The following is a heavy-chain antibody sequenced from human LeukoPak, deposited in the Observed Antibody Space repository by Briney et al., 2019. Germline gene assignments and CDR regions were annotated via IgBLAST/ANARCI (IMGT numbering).Heavy chain of an antibody. Sequence: ASVKVSCKVSGYTLTELSMHWVRQAPGKGLEWMGGFDPEDGETIYAQKFQGRVTMTEDTSTDTAYMELNSLRAEDTAVYYCARQHVPYYDILTGYERVFDYWGQGTLVTVSS. CDR1: GYTLTELS. CDR3: ARQHVPYYDILTGYERVFDY. CDR2: FDPEDGET. J-gene: IGHJ4*02. D-gene: IGHD3-9*01. V-gene: IGHV1-24*01.